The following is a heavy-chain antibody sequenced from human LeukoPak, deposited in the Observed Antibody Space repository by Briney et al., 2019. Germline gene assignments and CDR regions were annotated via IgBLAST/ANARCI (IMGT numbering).Heavy chain of an antibody. CDR1: GYSFTSYW. CDR2: IYPGDSDT. V-gene: IGHV5-51*01. CDR3: ARHPMGYGDYDSYWYFDL. D-gene: IGHD4-17*01. J-gene: IGHJ2*01. Sequence: GESLKISCKGSGYSFTSYWIGWVRQMPGKGLEWMGIIYPGDSDTRYSPSFQGQVTISADKSISTAYLQWSSLKASDTAMHYCARHPMGYGDYDSYWYFDLWGRGTLVTVSS.